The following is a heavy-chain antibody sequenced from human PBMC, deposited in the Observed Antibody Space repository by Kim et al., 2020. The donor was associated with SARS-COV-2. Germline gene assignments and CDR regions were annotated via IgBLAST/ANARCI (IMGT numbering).Heavy chain of an antibody. J-gene: IGHJ4*02. V-gene: IGHV3-21*01. CDR3: ARDGRDILTGRYYFDY. Sequence: DSVKGRFTLARDNAKNSLYLQMNSLRAEDTAVYYCARDGRDILTGRYYFDYWGQGTLVTVSS. D-gene: IGHD3-9*01.